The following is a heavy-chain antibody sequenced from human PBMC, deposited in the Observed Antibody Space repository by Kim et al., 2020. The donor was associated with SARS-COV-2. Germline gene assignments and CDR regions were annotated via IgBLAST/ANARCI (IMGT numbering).Heavy chain of an antibody. CDR3: ASWAGYCSSTSCPPYYGMDV. J-gene: IGHJ6*02. CDR2: IYSGGST. V-gene: IGHV3-53*01. Sequence: GGSLRLSCAASGFTVSSNYMSSVRQAPGKGLEWVSVIYSGGSTYYADSVKGRFTISRDNSKNTLYLQMNSLRAEDTAVYYCASWAGYCSSTSCPPYYGMDVWGQGTTVTVSS. CDR1: GFTVSSNY. D-gene: IGHD2-2*01.